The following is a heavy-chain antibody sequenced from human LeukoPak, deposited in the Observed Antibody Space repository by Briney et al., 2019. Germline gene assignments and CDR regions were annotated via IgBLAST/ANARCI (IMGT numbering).Heavy chain of an antibody. CDR3: AKQGESKTKNFDY. V-gene: IGHV3-23*01. D-gene: IGHD1-7*01. CDR1: GFTFGNYA. Sequence: GGSLRLSCAASGFTFGNYAMMWVRQAPGKGLEWVSIIGGTRYSTYYADSVRGRFTISRDNSKNTLYLQMNSLRAEDTAVYYCAKQGESKTKNFDYWGQGTLVTVSS. CDR2: IGGTRYST. J-gene: IGHJ4*02.